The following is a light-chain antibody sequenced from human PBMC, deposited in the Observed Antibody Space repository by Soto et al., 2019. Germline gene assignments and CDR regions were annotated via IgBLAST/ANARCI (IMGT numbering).Light chain of an antibody. CDR2: DDN. CDR1: SSNIGGNS. J-gene: IGLJ1*01. V-gene: IGLV1-51*01. CDR3: GSWDSSLSDYV. Sequence: QSVLTHPPSVSSAPGHKVTTSCSGSSSNIGGNSVSWYQQLPGTAPKLLIYDDNKRPSGIPDRFSGSKSGTSATLGITGFQTGDEADYYCGSWDSSLSDYVFGTGTKVTVL.